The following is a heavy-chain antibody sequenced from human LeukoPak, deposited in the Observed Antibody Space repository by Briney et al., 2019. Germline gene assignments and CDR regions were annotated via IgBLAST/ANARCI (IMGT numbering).Heavy chain of an antibody. CDR2: IKEDGSEK. J-gene: IGHJ3*02. CDR1: GFTFSSYS. D-gene: IGHD1-26*01. Sequence: GGSLRLSCAASGFTFSSYSMNWVRQAPGRGLEWVANIKEDGSEKFYVDSVKGRFTISRDNAKNSLFLQMTSLRAEDTALYYCAPEVWELQGASDIWGQGTMVTVSS. V-gene: IGHV3-7*01. CDR3: APEVWELQGASDI.